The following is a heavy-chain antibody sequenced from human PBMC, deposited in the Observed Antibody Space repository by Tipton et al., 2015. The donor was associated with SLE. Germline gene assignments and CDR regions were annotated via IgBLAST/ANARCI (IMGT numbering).Heavy chain of an antibody. Sequence: QLVQSGAEVKKPGSSVKVSCKASGGTFSSYAISWVRQAPGQGLEWMGGIIPIFGTANYAQKFQGRVTITADKSTSTAYMELSSLRSEDTAVYYCARESPKDIGVVVAATNYSYGMDVWGQGTTVTVSS. CDR2: IIPIFGTA. CDR1: GGTFSSYA. CDR3: ARESPKDIGVVVAATNYSYGMDV. V-gene: IGHV1-69*06. J-gene: IGHJ6*02. D-gene: IGHD2-15*01.